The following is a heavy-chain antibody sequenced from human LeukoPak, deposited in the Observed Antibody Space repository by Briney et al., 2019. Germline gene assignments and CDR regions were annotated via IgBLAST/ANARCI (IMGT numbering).Heavy chain of an antibody. V-gene: IGHV4-38-2*02. CDR3: ARGNYGDYLDY. CDR2: IYHSGST. Sequence: SETLSLTCTVSGYSISSGYYWGWIRQPPGKRLEWIGSIYHSGSTYCNPSLKSRVTISVDTSKNQFSLKLSSVTAADTAVYYCARGNYGDYLDYWGQGTLVTVSS. CDR1: GYSISSGYY. J-gene: IGHJ4*02. D-gene: IGHD4-17*01.